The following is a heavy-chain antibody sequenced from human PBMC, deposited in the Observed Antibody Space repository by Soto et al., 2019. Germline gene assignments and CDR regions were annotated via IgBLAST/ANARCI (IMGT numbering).Heavy chain of an antibody. Sequence: ASVKVSCKASGYTFTSYGISWVRQAPGQGLEWMGWISAYNGNTNYAQKLQGRVTMTTDTSTSTAYMELRSLRSDDTAVYYCARGRLLWFGELSDGIDVWGQGTTVTVSS. V-gene: IGHV1-18*01. CDR2: ISAYNGNT. D-gene: IGHD3-10*01. CDR1: GYTFTSYG. CDR3: ARGRLLWFGELSDGIDV. J-gene: IGHJ6*02.